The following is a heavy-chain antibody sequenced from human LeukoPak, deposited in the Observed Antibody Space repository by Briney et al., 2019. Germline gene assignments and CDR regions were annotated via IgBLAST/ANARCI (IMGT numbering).Heavy chain of an antibody. V-gene: IGHV3-30*02. CDR1: GFSFSSYG. Sequence: GGSLRLSCAASGFSFSSYGMHWVRHAPGKGLEWVTFIRYDGSNKYYADSVKGRFTISRDNSKNTLYLQMNSLRTEDTAVYYCAKDSSGSSWYWDYWGQGTLVTVSS. D-gene: IGHD6-13*01. J-gene: IGHJ4*02. CDR2: IRYDGSNK. CDR3: AKDSSGSSWYWDY.